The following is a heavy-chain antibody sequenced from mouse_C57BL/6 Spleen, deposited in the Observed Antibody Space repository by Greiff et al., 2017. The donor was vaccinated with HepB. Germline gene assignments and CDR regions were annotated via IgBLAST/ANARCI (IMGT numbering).Heavy chain of an antibody. CDR3: ARDRYYGSSYAWFAY. J-gene: IGHJ3*01. D-gene: IGHD1-1*01. CDR1: GYTFTDHT. CDR2: IYPRDGST. Sequence: QVQLKESDAELVKPGASVKISCKVSGYTFTDHTIHWMKQRPEQGLEWIGYIYPRDGSTKYNEKFKGKATLTADKSSSTAYMQLNSLTSEDSAVYFCARDRYYGSSYAWFAYWGQGTLVTVSA. V-gene: IGHV1-78*01.